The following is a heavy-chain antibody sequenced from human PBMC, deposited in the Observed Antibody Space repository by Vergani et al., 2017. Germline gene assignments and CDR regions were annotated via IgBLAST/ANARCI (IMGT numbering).Heavy chain of an antibody. CDR3: ARGGGGSELYGMDV. J-gene: IGHJ6*02. Sequence: QVQLVQSGAEVKKPGSSVKVSCKASGGTFSSYTISWVRQAPGQGLEWMGRIIPILGIANYAQKFQGRVTITADKSTSTAYMELSSLRSEDTAVYYGARGGGGSELYGMDVWGQGTTVTVSS. CDR1: GGTFSSYT. D-gene: IGHD2-15*01. V-gene: IGHV1-69*02. CDR2: IIPILGIA.